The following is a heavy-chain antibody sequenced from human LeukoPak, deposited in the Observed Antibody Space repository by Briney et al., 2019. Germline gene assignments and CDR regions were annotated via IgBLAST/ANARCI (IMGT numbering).Heavy chain of an antibody. J-gene: IGHJ6*03. Sequence: PSETLSLTCSVSGDSISRFYWSWVRQPPGKGLEWIGYTGDTNYNPSLKSRVTISLDASKSQFSLKLSSVTAADTAVYYCARVNSSSWYYYYYMDVWGKGTTVTVSS. V-gene: IGHV4-59*01. CDR3: ARVNSSSWYYYYYMDV. D-gene: IGHD6-6*01. CDR2: YTGDT. CDR1: GDSISRFY.